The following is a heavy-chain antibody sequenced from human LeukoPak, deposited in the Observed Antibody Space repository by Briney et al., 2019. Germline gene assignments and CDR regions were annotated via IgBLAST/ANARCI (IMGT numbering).Heavy chain of an antibody. J-gene: IGHJ4*02. V-gene: IGHV4-34*01. D-gene: IGHD1-26*01. CDR2: INHSGST. CDR3: ARQRWGTDFDY. Sequence: PSETLSLTCAVYGGSFSGYYWSWIRQPPGKGLEWIGEINHSGSTNYNPSLKSRVTISVDTSKNQYSLKLSSVTAADTAVYYCARQRWGTDFDYWGQGTLVTVSS. CDR1: GGSFSGYY.